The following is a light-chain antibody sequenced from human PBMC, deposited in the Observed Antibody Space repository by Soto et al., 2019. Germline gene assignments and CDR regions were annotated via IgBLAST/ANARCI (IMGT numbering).Light chain of an antibody. CDR2: STS. CDR1: QNINNY. V-gene: IGKV1-39*01. J-gene: IGKJ4*01. Sequence: DIQMTQSPSSLSASVGDRVTITCRASQNINNYLNWYQQKPGKAPNLLIYSTSNLQSGVPSRFSGSGSGTAFTLTISSLQPEDFASYYCQQSYSTPLTFGGGTKVEI. CDR3: QQSYSTPLT.